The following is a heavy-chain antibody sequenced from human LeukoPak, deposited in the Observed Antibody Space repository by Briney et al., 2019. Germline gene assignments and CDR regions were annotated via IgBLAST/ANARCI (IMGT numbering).Heavy chain of an antibody. Sequence: GGSLRLSCAASGFTFSSYSMNWVRQAPGKGLEWVSSISSSSSSYIYYADSVKGRFTISRDNAKNSLYLQMNSLRAEDTAVYYCARGVATIGGDYWGQGTLVTVSS. CDR1: GFTFSSYS. CDR2: ISSSSSSYI. J-gene: IGHJ4*02. V-gene: IGHV3-21*01. D-gene: IGHD5-12*01. CDR3: ARGVATIGGDY.